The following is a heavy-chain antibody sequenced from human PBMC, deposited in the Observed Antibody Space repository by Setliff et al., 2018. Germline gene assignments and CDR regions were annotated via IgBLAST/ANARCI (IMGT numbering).Heavy chain of an antibody. J-gene: IGHJ3*02. Sequence: VKVSCKASGYIFAGYYMHWLRQTPGQGLEWMGYVNPIGGGATYAQKFQGRVTLTRDTSITTTYMELNSLRSDDTAIYYCARDLNRWFGEFAFDIWGQGTMVTVS. D-gene: IGHD3-10*01. CDR3: ARDLNRWFGEFAFDI. V-gene: IGHV1-2*02. CDR1: GYIFAGYY. CDR2: VNPIGGGA.